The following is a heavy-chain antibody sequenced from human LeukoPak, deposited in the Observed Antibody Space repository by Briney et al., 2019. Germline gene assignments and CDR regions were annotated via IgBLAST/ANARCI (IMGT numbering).Heavy chain of an antibody. CDR3: ARGRDRNDYGGNFTFDY. CDR1: GGSISSGGYS. J-gene: IGHJ4*02. CDR2: IYHSGST. Sequence: YPSETLSLTCAVSGGSISSGGYSWSWIRQPPGKGLEWIGYIYHSGSTYYNPSLKSRVTISVDRSKNQFSLKLSSVTAADTAVYYCARGRDRNDYGGNFTFDYWGQGTLVTVSS. D-gene: IGHD4-23*01. V-gene: IGHV4-30-2*01.